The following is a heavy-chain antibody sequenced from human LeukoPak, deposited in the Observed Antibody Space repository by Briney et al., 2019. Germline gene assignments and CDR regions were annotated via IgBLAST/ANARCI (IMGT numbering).Heavy chain of an antibody. V-gene: IGHV3-21*01. D-gene: IGHD3-22*01. Sequence: GGSLRLSCAASGFTFSSYSMNWVRQAPGKGLEWVSSISSSSSYIYYADSVKGRFTISRDNSKNTLYLQMSSLRAEDTAVYYCAREIRSGYYYSHAFDIWGQGTMVTVSS. J-gene: IGHJ3*02. CDR3: AREIRSGYYYSHAFDI. CDR2: ISSSSSYI. CDR1: GFTFSSYS.